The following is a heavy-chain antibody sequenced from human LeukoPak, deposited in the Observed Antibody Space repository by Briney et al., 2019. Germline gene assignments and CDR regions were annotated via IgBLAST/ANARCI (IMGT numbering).Heavy chain of an antibody. D-gene: IGHD3-10*01. J-gene: IGHJ5*02. Sequence: QSGGSLRLSCGASGFTFSNYGMLWVRQAPGKGLDWVAFIRYDGNNKLYADSVKGRFTISRDNAKNSLYLQMNSLTAEDTAVYYCVRASHPGGWFDPWGQGTLVTVSS. CDR2: IRYDGNNK. V-gene: IGHV3-30*02. CDR3: VRASHPGGWFDP. CDR1: GFTFSNYG.